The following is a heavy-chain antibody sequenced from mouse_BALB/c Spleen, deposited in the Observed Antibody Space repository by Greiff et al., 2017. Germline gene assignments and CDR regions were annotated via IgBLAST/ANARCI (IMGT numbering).Heavy chain of an antibody. CDR3: ARKVPNYAMDY. Sequence: DVQLQESGPGLVKPSQSLSLTCSVTGYSITSGYYWNWIRQFPGNKLEWMGYISYDGSNNYNPSLKNRISITRDTSKNQFFLKLNSVTTEDTATYYCARKVPNYAMDYWGQGTSVTVSS. V-gene: IGHV3-6*02. CDR2: ISYDGSN. D-gene: IGHD5-1*01. J-gene: IGHJ4*01. CDR1: GYSITSGYY.